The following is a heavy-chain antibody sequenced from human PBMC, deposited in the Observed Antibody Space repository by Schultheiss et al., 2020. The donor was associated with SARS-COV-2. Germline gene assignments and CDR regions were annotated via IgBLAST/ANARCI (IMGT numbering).Heavy chain of an antibody. CDR3: ARGRYLGYCSGGSCPSTYFDY. CDR1: GGSISSSSYY. Sequence: SETLSLTCTVSGGSISSSSYYWGWIRQPPGKGLEWIGSIYYSGSTYYNPSLKSRVTISVDTSKNQFSLKLSSVTAADTAVYYCARGRYLGYCSGGSCPSTYFDYWGQGTLVTVSS. CDR2: IYYSGST. D-gene: IGHD2-15*01. V-gene: IGHV4-39*01. J-gene: IGHJ4*02.